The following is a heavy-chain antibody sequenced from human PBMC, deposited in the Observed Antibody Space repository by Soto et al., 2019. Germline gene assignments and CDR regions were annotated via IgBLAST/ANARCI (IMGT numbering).Heavy chain of an antibody. Sequence: PSETLSLTCTVSGGSIISCYWSWIRQPPGKGLEWIGYISYSGNTNYNPSLKSRVTMSVDTPKNQFSLRLSSVTTADTAVYYCAGLRGYAGSTIDYWGQGTLVTVSS. CDR2: ISYSGNT. V-gene: IGHV4-59*01. CDR1: GGSIISCY. CDR3: AGLRGYAGSTIDY. D-gene: IGHD2-15*01. J-gene: IGHJ4*02.